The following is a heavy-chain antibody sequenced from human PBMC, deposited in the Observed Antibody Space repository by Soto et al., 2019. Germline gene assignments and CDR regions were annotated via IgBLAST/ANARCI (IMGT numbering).Heavy chain of an antibody. CDR2: ILPSDEK. CDR1: GTPIPSYTLG. V-gene: IGHV2-26*01. J-gene: IGHJ6*02. CDR3: ARMSPSPSLTTPYYVQYF. D-gene: IGHD3-10*02. Sequence: SGATLVYHEELITMTCTVHGTPIPSYTLGVRWVRQSPGKAPQWLAHILPSDEKFYSTSLSNRLTISKDTSKSQVFLIMTNMAPVDTATYYCARMSPSPSLTTPYYVQYFWGRGTS.